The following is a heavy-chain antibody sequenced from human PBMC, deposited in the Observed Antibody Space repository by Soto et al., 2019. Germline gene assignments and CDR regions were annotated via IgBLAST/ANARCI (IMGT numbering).Heavy chain of an antibody. V-gene: IGHV4-34*01. D-gene: IGHD3-10*01. CDR1: GGSFSGYY. J-gene: IGHJ6*02. CDR2: INHSGST. Sequence: SETLSLTCAVYGGSFSGYYWSWIRQPPGKGLEWIGEINHSGSTNYNPSLKGRVTISVDTSKNQFSLKLSSVTAADTAVYYCARNRITMVRGVISEYFYYYYYGMDVWGQGTTVTVSS. CDR3: ARNRITMVRGVISEYFYYYYYGMDV.